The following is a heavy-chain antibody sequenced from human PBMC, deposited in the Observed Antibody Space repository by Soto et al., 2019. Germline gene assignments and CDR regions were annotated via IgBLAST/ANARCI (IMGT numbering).Heavy chain of an antibody. D-gene: IGHD3-3*01. J-gene: IGHJ4*02. Sequence: QVQLVQSGAEVKKPGASVKVSCKASGYTFTSYGISWVRQAPGQGLEWMGWSSAYNGNTNYPQKLQGRVTMTTDTSTSTAYMELRSLTSDDTAVYYCARGFYDYEGPYYDFWSGTQPFDYWGQGTLVTVSS. CDR3: ARGFYDYEGPYYDFWSGTQPFDY. V-gene: IGHV1-18*01. CDR1: GYTFTSYG. CDR2: SSAYNGNT.